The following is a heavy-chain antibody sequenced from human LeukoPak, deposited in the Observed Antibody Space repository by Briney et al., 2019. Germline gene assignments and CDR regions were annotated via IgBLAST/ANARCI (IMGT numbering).Heavy chain of an antibody. Sequence: SETLSLTCAVYGGSFSGYYWSWIRQPPGKGLEWIGEINHSGSTNYNPSLKSRVTISVDMSKNQFSLKLSSVTAADTAVYYCASWTHDSSGYYVSWGQGTLVTVSS. J-gene: IGHJ4*02. V-gene: IGHV4-34*01. CDR1: GGSFSGYY. CDR3: ASWTHDSSGYYVS. D-gene: IGHD3-22*01. CDR2: INHSGST.